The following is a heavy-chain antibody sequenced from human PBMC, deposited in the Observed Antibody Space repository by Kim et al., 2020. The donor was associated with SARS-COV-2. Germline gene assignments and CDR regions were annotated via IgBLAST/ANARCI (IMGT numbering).Heavy chain of an antibody. CDR3: ARGRDILTTSGPVWPL. J-gene: IGHJ4*02. Sequence: ASVKVSCTASGYTFSDYFLHWIRQAPGQGLQWLGWINPKRGDTISAQNFQGRLTMTRDMSISTAYMDLSSLRSDDTAVYFCARGRDILTTSGPVWPLWGQGTLVTVSS. D-gene: IGHD3-3*01. CDR1: GYTFSDYF. V-gene: IGHV1-2*02. CDR2: INPKRGDT.